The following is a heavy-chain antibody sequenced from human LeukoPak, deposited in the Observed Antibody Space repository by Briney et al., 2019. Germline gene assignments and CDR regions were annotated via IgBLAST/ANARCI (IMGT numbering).Heavy chain of an antibody. Sequence: GGSLRLSCAASGFTFSNAWMSWVRQAPGKGLEWVSVIYSGGSTYYADSVKGRFTISRDNSKNTLYLQMNSLRAEDTAVYYCARGGGYSYGVLDYWGQGTLVTVSS. V-gene: IGHV3-66*01. J-gene: IGHJ4*02. CDR3: ARGGGYSYGVLDY. CDR2: IYSGGST. CDR1: GFTFSNAW. D-gene: IGHD5-18*01.